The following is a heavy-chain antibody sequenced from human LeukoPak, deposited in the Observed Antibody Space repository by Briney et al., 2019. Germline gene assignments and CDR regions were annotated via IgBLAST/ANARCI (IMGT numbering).Heavy chain of an antibody. CDR3: ARVGSGYDLFDY. CDR2: IYHSGST. Sequence: SQTLSLTCAVPGYSISSGYYWGWIRQPPGKGLEGSGSIYHSGSTYYNPSLKSRVTISVDTSKNQFSLKLSSVTAADTAVYYCARVGSGYDLFDYWGQGTLVTVSS. J-gene: IGHJ4*02. D-gene: IGHD5-12*01. CDR1: GYSISSGYY. V-gene: IGHV4-38-2*01.